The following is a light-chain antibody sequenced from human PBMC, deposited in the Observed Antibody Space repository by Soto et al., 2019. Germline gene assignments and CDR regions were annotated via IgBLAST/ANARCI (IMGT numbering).Light chain of an antibody. J-gene: IGLJ3*02. V-gene: IGLV2-11*01. CDR2: DVS. CDR3: CSYAGSTTWV. CDR1: SSDVGGYNY. Sequence: QSALTQPRSVSGSPGQSVTISCTGTSSDVGGYNYVSWYQQHPGNAPKLMIYDVSKRPSGVPDRFSGSKSGNTASLTISGLQAEDEADYYCCSYAGSTTWVFGGGTQLTVL.